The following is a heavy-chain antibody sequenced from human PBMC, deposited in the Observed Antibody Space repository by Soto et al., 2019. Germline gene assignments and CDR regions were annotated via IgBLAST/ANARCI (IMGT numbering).Heavy chain of an antibody. J-gene: IGHJ4*02. Sequence: SVKVSCKASGGTFSSYAISWVRQAPGQGLEWMGGIIPIFGTANYAQKFQGRVTITADESTSTAYMELSSLRSEDTAVYYCARGFSGGSYHFDYWGQGTLVTVSS. D-gene: IGHD2-15*01. CDR2: IIPIFGTA. V-gene: IGHV1-69*13. CDR3: ARGFSGGSYHFDY. CDR1: GGTFSSYA.